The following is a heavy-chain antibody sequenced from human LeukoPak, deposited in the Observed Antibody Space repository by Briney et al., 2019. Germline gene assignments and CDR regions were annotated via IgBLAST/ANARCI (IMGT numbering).Heavy chain of an antibody. CDR2: ISGSGGST. CDR3: AKDGDYDYVWGSYRPGDFQH. Sequence: PGGSLRLSCAATGFTFSSYAMSWVRQAPGKGLEWVSAISGSGGSTYYADSVKGRFTISRDNSKNTLYLQMNSLRAEDTAVYYCAKDGDYDYVWGSYRPGDFQHWGQGTLVTVSS. J-gene: IGHJ1*01. D-gene: IGHD3-16*02. V-gene: IGHV3-23*01. CDR1: GFTFSSYA.